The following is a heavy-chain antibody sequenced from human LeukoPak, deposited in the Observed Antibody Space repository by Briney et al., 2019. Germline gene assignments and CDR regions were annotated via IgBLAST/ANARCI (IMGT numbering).Heavy chain of an antibody. V-gene: IGHV3-23*01. CDR3: AKAGAYSSSSYDY. D-gene: IGHD6-6*01. J-gene: IGHJ4*02. CDR1: GFTINNYA. Sequence: PGGSLRLSCAVSGFTINNYAMSWVRQAPGKGLEWVSATSASGASTYYADSVKGRFTISRDISKNTLYLQMNSPRDEDTALYYCAKAGAYSSSSYDYWGQGALVTVSS. CDR2: TSASGAST.